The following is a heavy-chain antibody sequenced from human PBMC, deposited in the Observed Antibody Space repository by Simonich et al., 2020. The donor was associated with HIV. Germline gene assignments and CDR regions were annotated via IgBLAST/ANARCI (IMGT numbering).Heavy chain of an antibody. CDR2: INHSENT. V-gene: IGHV4-34*01. Sequence: QVQLQQWGAGLLKPSETLSLTCAVYGGSFSGYYWSWIRQPPGKGLEWIGEINHSENTNYNPSPKSRVTISVDTSKNQFSLKLSSVTAAYTAVYYCARRHPTTVTTPYFDYWGQGTLVTVSS. CDR1: GGSFSGYY. D-gene: IGHD4-17*01. J-gene: IGHJ4*02. CDR3: ARRHPTTVTTPYFDY.